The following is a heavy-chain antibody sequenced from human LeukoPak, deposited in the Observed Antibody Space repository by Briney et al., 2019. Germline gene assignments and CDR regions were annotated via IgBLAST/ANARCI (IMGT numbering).Heavy chain of an antibody. CDR1: GFTFSSFS. V-gene: IGHV3-48*04. CDR2: ITSSSSST. D-gene: IGHD4-17*01. J-gene: IGHJ4*02. Sequence: GGSLRLSCAATGFTFSSFSMNWVRQAPGKGLEWISYITSSSSSTYYADSVKGRFTISRDNAKNSLYLQMNSLRAEDTAVYYCARVIGSYGDSAYWGQGTLVTVSS. CDR3: ARVIGSYGDSAY.